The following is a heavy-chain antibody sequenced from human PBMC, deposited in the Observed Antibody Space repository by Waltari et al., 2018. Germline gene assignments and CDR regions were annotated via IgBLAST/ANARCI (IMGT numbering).Heavy chain of an antibody. CDR2: IYSGGST. V-gene: IGHV3-53*01. J-gene: IGHJ3*02. CDR3: ASGIAAAGLPDAFDI. D-gene: IGHD6-13*01. CDR1: GFPVSSNY. Sequence: EVQLVESGGGLIQPGGSLRLSCAASGFPVSSNYMRWVRPAPGKGLEWVSVIYSGGSTYYADAVKGRFTISRDNSKNTLYLQMNSRRAEDTAVYYCASGIAAAGLPDAFDIWGQGTMVTVSS.